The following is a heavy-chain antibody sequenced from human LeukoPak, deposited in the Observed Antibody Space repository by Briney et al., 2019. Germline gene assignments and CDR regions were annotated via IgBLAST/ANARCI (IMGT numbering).Heavy chain of an antibody. CDR3: ARSREYCSSTSCSDKFDY. Sequence: SSVKVYCKASGGTFSSYAISWVRQAPGQGLEWMGRIIPIFGTANYAQKFQGRVTITTDEPTSTAYMELSSLRSEDTAVYYCARSREYCSSTSCSDKFDYWGQGTLVTVSS. CDR2: IIPIFGTA. V-gene: IGHV1-69*05. J-gene: IGHJ4*02. CDR1: GGTFSSYA. D-gene: IGHD2-2*01.